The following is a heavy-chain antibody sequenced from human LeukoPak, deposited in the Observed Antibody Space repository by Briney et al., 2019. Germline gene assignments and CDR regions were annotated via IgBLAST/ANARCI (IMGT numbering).Heavy chain of an antibody. CDR2: IHYSGST. V-gene: IGHV4-59*01. D-gene: IGHD3-16*01. Sequence: PSETLSLTCTVSDGSISGYYWSWIRQPPGKGLEWIGYIHYSGSTNYNPSLKSRVTISLDTSKNQFSLNLRSVTAADTAVYYCARDQGDSPDYYYGVGVWGQGTTVTVSS. CDR3: ARDQGDSPDYYYGVGV. CDR1: DGSISGYY. J-gene: IGHJ6*02.